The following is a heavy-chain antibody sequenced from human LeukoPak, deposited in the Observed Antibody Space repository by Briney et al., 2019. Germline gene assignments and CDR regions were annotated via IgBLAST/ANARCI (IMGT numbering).Heavy chain of an antibody. CDR2: ISRSNIYK. CDR3: ANSRYDSSGYYGIIGY. Sequence: GGSLRLSCAASGFTFSSYTMNWVRLAPGKGLEWVSSISRSNIYKYYADSVKGRFPISRDKAKNSLYLQMNSLRAEDTAVYYCANSRYDSSGYYGIIGYWGQGTLVTVSS. CDR1: GFTFSSYT. D-gene: IGHD3-22*01. J-gene: IGHJ4*02. V-gene: IGHV3-21*01.